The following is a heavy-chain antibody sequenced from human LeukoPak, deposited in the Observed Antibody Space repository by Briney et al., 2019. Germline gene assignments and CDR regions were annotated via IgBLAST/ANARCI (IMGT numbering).Heavy chain of an antibody. CDR1: GGSISSFY. Sequence: SETLSLTCTVSGGSISSFYWICMRQPPGKGLVGIGYIYYSGSTNYNPSLKSRVTISVDTSKNQFYLKLSSVTAADTAVYYCARVLATVTTSSEGQFDPWGQGTLVTVSS. V-gene: IGHV4-59*01. CDR2: IYYSGST. D-gene: IGHD4-17*01. J-gene: IGHJ5*02. CDR3: ARVLATVTTSSEGQFDP.